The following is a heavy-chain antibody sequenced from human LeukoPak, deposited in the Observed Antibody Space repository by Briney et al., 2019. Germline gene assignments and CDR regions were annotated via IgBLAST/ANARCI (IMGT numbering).Heavy chain of an antibody. CDR3: AKDRGVLFGVPAAIWEDY. Sequence: PGGSLRLSCAASGFTFSSYAMSWVRQAPGKGLEWVSAISGSGGSTYYADSVKGRFTISRDNSKNTLYLQMNSLRAEDTAVYYCAKDRGVLFGVPAAIWEDYWGQGTLVTVSS. J-gene: IGHJ4*02. CDR1: GFTFSSYA. V-gene: IGHV3-23*01. CDR2: ISGSGGST. D-gene: IGHD2-2*01.